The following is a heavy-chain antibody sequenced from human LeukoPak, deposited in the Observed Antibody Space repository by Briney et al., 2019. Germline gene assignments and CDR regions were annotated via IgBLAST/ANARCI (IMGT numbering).Heavy chain of an antibody. CDR2: IWYDGSIQ. V-gene: IGHV3-33*01. CDR1: GFIFRNSG. CDR3: AREYGGWTPDY. J-gene: IGHJ4*02. D-gene: IGHD5-12*01. Sequence: GGSLRLSCAASGFIFRNSGMHWVRQAPGKGLGWVAVIWYDGSIQYYADSVKGRFTISRDISKNTLYLQVSSLLAEDTGIYYCAREYGGWTPDYWGQGALVSVSS.